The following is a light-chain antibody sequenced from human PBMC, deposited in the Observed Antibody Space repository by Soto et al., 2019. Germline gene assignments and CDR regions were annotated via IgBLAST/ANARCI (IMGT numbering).Light chain of an antibody. CDR3: QQRHMWPII. CDR1: HIFRVL. V-gene: IGKV3-11*01. Sequence: EDVLTQSPVTLSLSPGERATLSCRAIHIFRVLLACEQQKRGQAPRLLIYDEYNRATGIPARFRGSGSGTDFTLTRSGLEPEDSAVCYWQQRHMWPIIFGQGTRLEIK. CDR2: DEY. J-gene: IGKJ5*01.